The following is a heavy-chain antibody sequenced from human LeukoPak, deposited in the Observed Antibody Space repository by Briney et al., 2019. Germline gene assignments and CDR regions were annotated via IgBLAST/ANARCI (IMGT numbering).Heavy chain of an antibody. J-gene: IGHJ4*02. CDR2: ISAYNGNT. D-gene: IGHD2-21*02. V-gene: IGHV1-18*01. Sequence: VASVKDSCKASGYTFTSYDINWVRQATGQGLEWMGWISAYNGNTNYAQKLQGRVTMNPDTSTSTAYMELRSLRSDDTAVYYCARDVSAYCGGDCPIAYWGQGTLVTVSS. CDR1: GYTFTSYD. CDR3: ARDVSAYCGGDCPIAY.